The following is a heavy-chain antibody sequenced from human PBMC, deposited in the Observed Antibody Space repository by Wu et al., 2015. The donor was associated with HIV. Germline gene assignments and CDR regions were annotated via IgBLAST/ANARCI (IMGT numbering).Heavy chain of an antibody. V-gene: IGHV1-8*01. J-gene: IGHJ3*01. CDR2: MNTNSGNT. CDR3: AARIFGGSLGSHAFNL. D-gene: IGHD3-3*01. CDR1: GANFTSSG. Sequence: VQLLQSGPELKKPGSSLKVSCRASGANFTSSGLNWVRQASGQGFEWMGWMNTNSGNTGYAQKFQGRVTMTRNTSISTAYMELSSLRSEDTAVYYCAARIFGGSLGSHAFNLWGQGTMVTVSS.